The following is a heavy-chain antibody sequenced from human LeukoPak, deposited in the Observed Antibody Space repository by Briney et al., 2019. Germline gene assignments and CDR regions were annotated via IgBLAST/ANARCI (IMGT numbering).Heavy chain of an antibody. J-gene: IGHJ4*02. CDR1: GGTFSRFA. D-gene: IGHD3-10*01. Sequence: ASVKVSCKTSGGTFSRFAISWVRQAPGQGLEWMAWISPYDGNTNYAQKLQGRVTLTTDTSTSTAYMELRSLRSDDTAVYYCARHFYGSGTYYHFDSWGQGTLVTVSS. CDR3: ARHFYGSGTYYHFDS. CDR2: ISPYDGNT. V-gene: IGHV1-18*01.